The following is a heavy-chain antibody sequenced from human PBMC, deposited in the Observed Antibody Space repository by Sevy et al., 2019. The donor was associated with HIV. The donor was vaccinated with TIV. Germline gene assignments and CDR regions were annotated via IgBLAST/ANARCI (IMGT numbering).Heavy chain of an antibody. CDR1: GGTFSSYA. D-gene: IGHD5-12*01. CDR2: IIPIVGTA. Sequence: ASVKVSCKASGGTFSSYAISWVRQAPGQGLEWMGGIIPIVGTANYAQKFQGRVTITADESTSTAYMELSSLRSEDTAVYYCARGARGYSGYDSYYFDYWGQGTLVTVSS. CDR3: ARGARGYSGYDSYYFDY. J-gene: IGHJ4*02. V-gene: IGHV1-69*13.